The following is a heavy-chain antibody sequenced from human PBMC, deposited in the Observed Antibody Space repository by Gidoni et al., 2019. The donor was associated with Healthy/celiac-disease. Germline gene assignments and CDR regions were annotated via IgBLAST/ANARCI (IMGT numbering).Heavy chain of an antibody. CDR2: INSARSST. CDR3: AGSTMVRGVDYYMDV. D-gene: IGHD3-10*01. J-gene: IGHJ6*03. V-gene: IGHV3-74*01. Sequence: EVQLVESGGGLVQPGGSPRLSCAASGFTFSSYWMHCVRQAPGRGRVWFSRINSARSSTSYAESVKGRFTISRNNAKNTLYLQMNSLRAEDTAVYYCAGSTMVRGVDYYMDVWGKGTTVTVSS. CDR1: GFTFSSYW.